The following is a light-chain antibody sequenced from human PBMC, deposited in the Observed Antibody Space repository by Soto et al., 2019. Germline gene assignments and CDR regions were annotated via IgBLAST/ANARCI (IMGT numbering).Light chain of an antibody. CDR3: QQSLTMPIT. J-gene: IGKJ5*01. CDR2: SAS. V-gene: IGKV1-39*01. Sequence: DIQMTQCPSSLSVSVGYRVTITCRASQSINNYLNWYLQRPGQAPKLLIRSASTLQRGVPSRFSGSGSRTEFTLTIADLQPDDFGTYYCQQSLTMPITFGHGTRLEIK. CDR1: QSINNY.